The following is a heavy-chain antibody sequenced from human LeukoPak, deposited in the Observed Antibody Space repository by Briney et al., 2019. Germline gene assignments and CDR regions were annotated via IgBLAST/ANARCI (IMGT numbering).Heavy chain of an antibody. CDR2: ICPDDSDT. CDR1: GYSFTNSW. J-gene: IGHJ4*02. CDR3: ARRSVNTAFDY. V-gene: IGHV5-51*01. Sequence: GESLKISCKGSGYSFTNSWIAWVRQMSGKGLEWMGIICPDDSDTTYSPSFQGQVTISADRSINTAYLHWSSVKASDTAVYYCARRSVNTAFDYWGQGTLVTVSS. D-gene: IGHD1/OR15-1a*01.